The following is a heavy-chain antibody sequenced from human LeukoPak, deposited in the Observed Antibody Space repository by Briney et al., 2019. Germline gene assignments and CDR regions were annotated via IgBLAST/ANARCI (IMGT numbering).Heavy chain of an antibody. D-gene: IGHD6-19*01. CDR1: GAAVSWGY. Sequence: PSETLSLTCTVSGAAVSWGYWSWIRQPPGKGLEWIGYSHYSGSTNYSPSLRSRVTILLDTSKNHFSLRLNSVTAADTAVYYCVYTTGWTNFYYYGMDVWGQGTTVTVSS. J-gene: IGHJ6*02. CDR3: VYTTGWTNFYYYGMDV. CDR2: SHYSGST. V-gene: IGHV4-59*02.